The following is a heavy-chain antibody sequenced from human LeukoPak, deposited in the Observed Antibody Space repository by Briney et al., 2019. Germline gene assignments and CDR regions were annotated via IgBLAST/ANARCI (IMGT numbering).Heavy chain of an antibody. J-gene: IGHJ6*03. CDR1: GYTFTSYD. V-gene: IGHV1-8*03. D-gene: IGHD5-18*01. CDR3: AADLRGYSYGYNYYYYMDV. Sequence: ASVKVSCKASGYTFTSYDINWVRQATGQGLEWMGWMNPNSGNTGYAQKFQGRVTITRNTSISTAYMELSSLRSEDTAVYYCAADLRGYSYGYNYYYYMDVWGKGTTVTVSS. CDR2: MNPNSGNT.